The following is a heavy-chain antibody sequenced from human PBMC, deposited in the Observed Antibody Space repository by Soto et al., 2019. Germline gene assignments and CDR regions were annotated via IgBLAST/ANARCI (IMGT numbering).Heavy chain of an antibody. CDR1: GLTFSSYW. CDR3: ARDRGHCITAGCYQPFDY. V-gene: IGHV3-7*01. Sequence: EVQLVESGGGLVQPGGSLRLSCVDSGLTFSSYWMSWVRQAPGKGLEWVANMKQDGSEKYYVDSVKGRFTISRDNAKNSLYLQMNSLRADDTAVYYCARDRGHCITAGCYQPFDYWGQGALVTVSS. CDR2: MKQDGSEK. D-gene: IGHD2-2*01. J-gene: IGHJ4*02.